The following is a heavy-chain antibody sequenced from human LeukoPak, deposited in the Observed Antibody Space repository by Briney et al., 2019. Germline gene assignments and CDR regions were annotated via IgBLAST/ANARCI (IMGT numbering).Heavy chain of an antibody. D-gene: IGHD2-2*03. V-gene: IGHV1-24*01. CDR2: FDPEEGET. CDR1: GYTFTELS. CDR3: ARHSRLDKSSLSWADY. J-gene: IGHJ4*02. Sequence: ASVKVSCKVSGYTFTELSIHWVRQAPGKGLEWMGGFDPEEGETIYAQKFQGRVTMTEDTSTDTAYMQLNSPRSEDTAVYYCARHSRLDKSSLSWADYWGQGTLVTVSS.